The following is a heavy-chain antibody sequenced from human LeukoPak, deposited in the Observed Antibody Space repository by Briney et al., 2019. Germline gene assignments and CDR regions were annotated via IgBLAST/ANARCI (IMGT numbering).Heavy chain of an antibody. Sequence: GGSLRLSCAASGFTFSTYSLNWVRRAPGKGLEWVSSISSSGGYIYYADSVKGRFTISRDNAKNSLYLQMNSLRAEDTAVYYCASSLIVVVPPALPGHWFDPWGQGTLVTVSS. CDR1: GFTFSTYS. CDR3: ASSLIVVVPPALPGHWFDP. V-gene: IGHV3-21*01. CDR2: ISSSGGYI. D-gene: IGHD2-2*01. J-gene: IGHJ5*02.